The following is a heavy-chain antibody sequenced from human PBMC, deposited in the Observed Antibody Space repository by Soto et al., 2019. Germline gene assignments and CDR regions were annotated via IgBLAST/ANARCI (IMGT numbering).Heavy chain of an antibody. CDR3: VKGEYYYDSSGYYPFDY. CDR2: IYYSGST. CDR1: GGSISSYY. V-gene: IGHV4-59*01. D-gene: IGHD3-22*01. J-gene: IGHJ4*02. Sequence: SETLSLTCTVSGGSISSYYWSWIRQPPGKGLEWIGYIYYSGSTNYNPSLKSRVTISRDNSKNTQYLQMSSLRADDTAVYYCVKGEYYYDSSGYYPFDYWGQGTLVTVSS.